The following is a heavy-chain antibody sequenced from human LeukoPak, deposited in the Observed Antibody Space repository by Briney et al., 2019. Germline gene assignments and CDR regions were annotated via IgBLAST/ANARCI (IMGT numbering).Heavy chain of an antibody. V-gene: IGHV3-23*01. D-gene: IGHD6-19*01. J-gene: IGHJ2*01. CDR1: GGSFSGYY. CDR2: ISGSGGST. Sequence: ETPSLTCAVYGGSFSGYYWSWIRQAPGKGLEWVSAISGSGGSTYYADSVKGRFTISRDNSKNTLYLQMNSLRAEDTAVYYCAKDGGYSSGWSDWYFDLWGRGTLVTVSS. CDR3: AKDGGYSSGWSDWYFDL.